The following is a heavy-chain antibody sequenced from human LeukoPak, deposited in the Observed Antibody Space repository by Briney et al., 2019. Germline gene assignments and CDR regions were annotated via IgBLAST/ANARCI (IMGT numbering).Heavy chain of an antibody. V-gene: IGHV3-74*01. Sequence: GGSLRLSCAASGFTFSSSWMHWVRQGPGKGLVWVARMNGDGRTINYADSVKGRFTISRDNAKNTLYLQMNSLRAEDAAAYYCARAGNYYFDLWGRGTLATVSS. CDR3: ARAGNYYFDL. CDR1: GFTFSSSW. CDR2: MNGDGRTI. J-gene: IGHJ2*01. D-gene: IGHD1-7*01.